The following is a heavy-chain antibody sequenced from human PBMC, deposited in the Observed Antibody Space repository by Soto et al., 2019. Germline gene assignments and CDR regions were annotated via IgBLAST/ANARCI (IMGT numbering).Heavy chain of an antibody. J-gene: IGHJ4*02. Sequence: EVQLVESGGGLVKPGGSLRLSCAASGFTFSSYSMNWVRQAPGKGLEWVSSISSSSSYIYYADSVKGRFTISRDNAKNSLYMNMNSLRAEDTAVYYCARESGSYLLGLDYWGQGTLVTVSS. CDR1: GFTFSSYS. V-gene: IGHV3-21*01. D-gene: IGHD1-26*01. CDR2: ISSSSSYI. CDR3: ARESGSYLLGLDY.